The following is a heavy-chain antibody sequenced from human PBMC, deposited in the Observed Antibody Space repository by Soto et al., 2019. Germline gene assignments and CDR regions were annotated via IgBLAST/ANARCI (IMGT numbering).Heavy chain of an antibody. Sequence: QVQLQESGPGLVRPSQTLSLTCTVSGASVRSGGHYWSWVRQRPGKGLEWIGYIYYSGGSTFYNPSLKSGVSISLDNSDNQFSLKLNSVTAADTAVYYCARDGLRTGTTGWYLDLWGRGTLVTVAS. CDR3: ARDGLRTGTTGWYLDL. CDR2: IYYSGGST. D-gene: IGHD1-1*01. J-gene: IGHJ2*01. V-gene: IGHV4-31*03. CDR1: GASVRSGGHY.